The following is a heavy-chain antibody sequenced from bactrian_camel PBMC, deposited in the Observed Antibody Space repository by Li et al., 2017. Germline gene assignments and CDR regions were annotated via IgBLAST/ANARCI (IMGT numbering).Heavy chain of an antibody. J-gene: IGHJ4*01. CDR3: AIGQDSLASRSWRE. D-gene: IGHD6*01. Sequence: HVQLVESGGGLVQPGGSLRLSCAASGFNFGGYGMSWVRQAPGKGLQWVSGITARGGRVDYADSVKGRFTISRDDAKATLYLQLNSLETEDTAMYYCAIGQDSLASRSWRERGQGTQVTVS. CDR1: GFNFGGYG. V-gene: IGHV3S1*01. CDR2: ITARGGRV.